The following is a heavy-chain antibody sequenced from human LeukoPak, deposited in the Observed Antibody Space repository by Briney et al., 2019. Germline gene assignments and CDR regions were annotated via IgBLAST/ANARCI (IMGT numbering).Heavy chain of an antibody. V-gene: IGHV4-59*12. CDR3: ARGQYYYDSSGPYI. D-gene: IGHD3-22*01. Sequence: SETLSLTCTVSGGSISSYYWSWIRQPPGKGLEWIGYIYYSGSTNYNPSLKSRVTISVDTSKNQFSLKLSSVTAADTAVYYCARGQYYYDSSGPYIWGQGTMVTVSS. J-gene: IGHJ3*02. CDR2: IYYSGST. CDR1: GGSISSYY.